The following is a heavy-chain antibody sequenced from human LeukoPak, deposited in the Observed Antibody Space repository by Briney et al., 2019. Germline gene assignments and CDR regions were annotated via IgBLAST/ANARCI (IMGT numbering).Heavy chain of an antibody. CDR1: GFTFSNYG. V-gene: IGHV3-30*18. CDR3: AKGVVAATNAAYYGMDV. CDR2: ISYDESDK. J-gene: IGHJ6*02. Sequence: GGSLRLSCAASGFTFSNYGMHWVRQAPGKGLEWVAVISYDESDKYYADSVKGRFTISRDNSKNTLYLQMNSMRPEDTAVYYCAKGVVAATNAAYYGMDVWGQGTTVTVSS. D-gene: IGHD2-15*01.